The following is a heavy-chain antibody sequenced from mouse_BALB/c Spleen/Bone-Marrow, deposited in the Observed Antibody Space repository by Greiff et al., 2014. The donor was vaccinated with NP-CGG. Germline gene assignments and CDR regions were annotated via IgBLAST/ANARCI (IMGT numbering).Heavy chain of an antibody. Sequence: EVQVVESGGGLVQHGGSLRLSCATSGFTFSDFYMEWVRQPPGKRLEWIAASRNKANDYTTEYSASVKGRFIVSRDTSQSILYLQMNALRAEDTAIYYCARDYYGSSYWYFDVWGAGTTVTVSS. V-gene: IGHV7-1*02. CDR3: ARDYYGSSYWYFDV. D-gene: IGHD1-1*01. CDR2: SRNKANDYTT. J-gene: IGHJ1*01. CDR1: GFTFSDFY.